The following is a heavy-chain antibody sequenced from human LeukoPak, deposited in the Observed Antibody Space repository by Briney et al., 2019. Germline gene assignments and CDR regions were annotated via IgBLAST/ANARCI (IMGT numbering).Heavy chain of an antibody. CDR3: ARGGITMIKYNWFDP. CDR2: IIPIFGTA. V-gene: IGHV1-69*06. CDR1: GYTFTSYA. D-gene: IGHD3-22*01. Sequence: GASVKVSCKASGYTFTSYAMNWVRQAPGQGLEWMGGIIPIFGTANYAQKFQGRVTITADKSTSTAYMELSSLRSEDTAVYYCARGGITMIKYNWFDPWGQGTLVTVSS. J-gene: IGHJ5*02.